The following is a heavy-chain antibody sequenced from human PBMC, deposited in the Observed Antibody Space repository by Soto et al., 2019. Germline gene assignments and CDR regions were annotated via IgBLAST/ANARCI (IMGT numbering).Heavy chain of an antibody. D-gene: IGHD3-10*01. J-gene: IGHJ4*02. CDR3: ARDNRFAGGLDY. V-gene: IGHV1-2*02. Sequence: FSCSASGYTFTGCYIYSLRQDPGQRREWMGWINPTSGGTNYNHKFQSRVTMTGDTSISPASMELSTVTSADTAVYYCARDNRFAGGLDYWGQGTSVTVSS. CDR2: INPTSGGT. CDR1: GYTFTGCY.